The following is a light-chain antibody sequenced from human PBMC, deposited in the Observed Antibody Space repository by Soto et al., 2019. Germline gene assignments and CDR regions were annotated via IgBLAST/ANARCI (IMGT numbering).Light chain of an antibody. CDR1: SSNIGSNY. Sequence: QSVLTQPPSASGTPGQRVTISCSGSSSNIGSNYVYWYQQLPGTAPKLLIYRNNQRPSGVPDRFSGSKSGTTASLTVSGLQAEYEADYYCSSFAGTPFVFVTGTNVTVL. CDR3: SSFAGTPFV. J-gene: IGLJ1*01. CDR2: RNN. V-gene: IGLV1-47*01.